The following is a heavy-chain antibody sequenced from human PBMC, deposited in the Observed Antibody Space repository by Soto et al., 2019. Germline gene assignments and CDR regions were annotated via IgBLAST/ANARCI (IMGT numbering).Heavy chain of an antibody. CDR1: GGTFSNSP. D-gene: IGHD6-19*01. V-gene: IGHV1-69*08. Sequence: QVQLVQSGAELRKPGSAVKLSCKASGGTFSNSPISWVRQIPGQGPEWMGRIIPSPARTIYSRKFRGRVTLTADKSTQTVYTTLRRLTTKDSGVYYCARDQVGASSFNYWGQGTRVTVSS. J-gene: IGHJ4*02. CDR2: IIPSPART. CDR3: ARDQVGASSFNY.